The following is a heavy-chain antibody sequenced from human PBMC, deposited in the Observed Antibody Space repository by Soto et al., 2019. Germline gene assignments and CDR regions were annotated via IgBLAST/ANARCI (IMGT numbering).Heavy chain of an antibody. D-gene: IGHD6-6*01. CDR1: GGSFSGYY. J-gene: IGHJ4*02. Sequence: PSETLSLTCAVYGGSFSGYYWSWIRQPPGKGLEWIGEINHSGSTNYNPSLKSRVTISVDTSKNQFSLKLSSVTAADTAVYYCARQVISSGGFDYWGRGTLVTVSS. CDR3: ARQVISSGGFDY. CDR2: INHSGST. V-gene: IGHV4-34*01.